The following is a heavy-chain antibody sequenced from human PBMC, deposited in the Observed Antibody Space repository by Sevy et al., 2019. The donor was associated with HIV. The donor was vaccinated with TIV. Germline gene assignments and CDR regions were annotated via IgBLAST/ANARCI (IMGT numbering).Heavy chain of an antibody. Sequence: GGSLRLSCAASGFTFSSYWMSWVRQAPGKGLEWVANIKQDGSDKYYVDSVKGRFTISRDNAKNSLYLQMNSLRVEDTAVYYCASPRTKGFDPRGQGTLVTVSS. J-gene: IGHJ5*02. V-gene: IGHV3-7*03. CDR3: ASPRTKGFDP. D-gene: IGHD2-8*01. CDR2: IKQDGSDK. CDR1: GFTFSSYW.